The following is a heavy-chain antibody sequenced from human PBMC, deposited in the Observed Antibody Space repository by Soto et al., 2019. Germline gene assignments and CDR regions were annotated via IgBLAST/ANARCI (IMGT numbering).Heavy chain of an antibody. J-gene: IGHJ1*01. CDR2: ISGSGGST. D-gene: IGHD2-21*01. CDR1: GFTFSSYA. CDR3: AKVGPWCGGDYHGEQLAH. Sequence: PGGSLRLSCAASGFTFSSYAMSLVRQAPGKGLEWVSAISGSGGSTYYADSLKGRFTISRDNSKNTLYLQMNSLRAEDTAVYYFAKVGPWCGGDYHGEQLAHWSQGTLVPVSS. V-gene: IGHV3-23*01.